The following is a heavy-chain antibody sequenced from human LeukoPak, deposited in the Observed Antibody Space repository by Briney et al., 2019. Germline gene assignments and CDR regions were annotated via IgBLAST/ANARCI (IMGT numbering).Heavy chain of an antibody. Sequence: GGSLRLSCAASGFTFSSYSMNWVRQAPGKGLEWVSSISSSSSYIYYADSVEGRFTISRDNAKNSLYLQMNSLRAEDTAVYYCARDRGGGLRYFDWLADAFDIWGQGTMVTVSS. D-gene: IGHD3-9*01. V-gene: IGHV3-21*01. CDR1: GFTFSSYS. CDR3: ARDRGGGLRYFDWLADAFDI. CDR2: ISSSSSYI. J-gene: IGHJ3*02.